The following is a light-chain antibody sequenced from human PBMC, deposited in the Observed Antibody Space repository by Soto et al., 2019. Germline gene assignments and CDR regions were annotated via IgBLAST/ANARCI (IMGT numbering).Light chain of an antibody. J-gene: IGKJ4*01. V-gene: IGKV3D-15*01. CDR1: QSVSDN. CDR3: QQYNNWPLN. CDR2: GAS. Sequence: EIVMTQSPVTLSVSPGERATLSCRASQSVSDNLAWYQQKPGQAPRLLFYGASTRATDIPVRFSGSGSGTEFTLTISSLQSEDFAVYYCQQYNNWPLNFGGGTKVDI.